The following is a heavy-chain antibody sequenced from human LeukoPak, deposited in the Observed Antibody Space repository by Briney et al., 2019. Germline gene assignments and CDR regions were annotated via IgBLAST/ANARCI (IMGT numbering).Heavy chain of an antibody. CDR3: ARDFGSGSYIGMDV. V-gene: IGHV3-21*01. CDR1: GFTFSSYS. J-gene: IGHJ6*02. CDR2: ISSSSSYI. Sequence: GGSLRLSCAASGFTFSSYSMNWVRQAPGKGLEWVSSISSSSSYIYYADSVKGRFTISRDNAKNSLYLQMNSLRAEDTAVYYCARDFGSGSYIGMDVWGQGTTVTVSS. D-gene: IGHD3-10*01.